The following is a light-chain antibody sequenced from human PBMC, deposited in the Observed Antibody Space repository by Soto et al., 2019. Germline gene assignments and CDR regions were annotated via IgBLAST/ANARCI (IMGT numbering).Light chain of an antibody. V-gene: IGKV1-39*01. CDR3: QQYDDLPRT. J-gene: IGKJ2*01. Sequence: DIQMTQSPSSLSASVGDRVTITCRASQSISSYLNWYQQKPGKAPKLLIYAASSLQSGVPSRFSGSGSGTDFTFTINSLEPEDVATYYCQQYDDLPRTFGQGTKLQVK. CDR1: QSISSY. CDR2: AAS.